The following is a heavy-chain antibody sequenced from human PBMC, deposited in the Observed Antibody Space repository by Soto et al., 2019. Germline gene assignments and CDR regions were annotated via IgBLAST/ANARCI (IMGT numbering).Heavy chain of an antibody. J-gene: IGHJ4*02. Sequence: VQLVEAGGGLIQPGGSLRLSCAASGFTVSNNHMTWVRQAAGKGLELVSFVHGGGSTSYADSVKGRFTISRDNSKYTLYLQMDSLRVEDTAIYYCAGRLTTAASLDYWGRGTLVTVSS. CDR1: GFTVSNNH. V-gene: IGHV3-53*01. CDR2: VHGGGST. CDR3: AGRLTTAASLDY. D-gene: IGHD3-16*01.